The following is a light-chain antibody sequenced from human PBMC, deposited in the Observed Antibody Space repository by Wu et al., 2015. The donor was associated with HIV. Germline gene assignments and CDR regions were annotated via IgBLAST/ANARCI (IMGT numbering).Light chain of an antibody. CDR2: GAS. CDR3: HQFWTSPWT. Sequence: EIVLTQSPGTLSLSPGERATLSCRASQTIRSNSLTWFQKKPGRAPRVLIYGASTRATGTPDRFSGRGSGTIFTLTITRLEPEDFAVYYCHQFWTSPWTFGQGTKVEIK. J-gene: IGKJ1*01. CDR1: QTIRSNS. V-gene: IGKV3-20*01.